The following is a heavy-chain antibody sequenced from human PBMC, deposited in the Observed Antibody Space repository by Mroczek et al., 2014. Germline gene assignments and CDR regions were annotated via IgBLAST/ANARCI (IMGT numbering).Heavy chain of an antibody. CDR2: IYYSGST. CDR3: ASRYCSSTSCYMGNWFDP. V-gene: IGHV4-39*01. CDR1: GGSISSSSYY. D-gene: IGHD2-2*02. Sequence: QVQLQESGPGLVKPSETLSLTCTVSGGSISSSSYYWGWIRQPPGKGLEWIGSIYYSGSTYYNPSLKSRVTISVDTSKNQFSLKLSSVTAADTAVYYCASRYCSSTSCYMGNWFDPWGQGTLVTVSS. J-gene: IGHJ5*02.